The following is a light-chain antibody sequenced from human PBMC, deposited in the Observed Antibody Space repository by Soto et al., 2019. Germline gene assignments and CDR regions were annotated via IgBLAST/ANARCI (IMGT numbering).Light chain of an antibody. J-gene: IGKJ1*01. V-gene: IGKV3-20*01. Sequence: EIVLTQSPGTLSLSPGERATLSCRASQSVSNNYLAWYQQKPGQAPRLLIYGASNRATGIPDRFSGSWSGTDFTLTISRLEPEYVAVYYCQQYGSSCTFGQGTKVEIK. CDR3: QQYGSSCT. CDR2: GAS. CDR1: QSVSNNY.